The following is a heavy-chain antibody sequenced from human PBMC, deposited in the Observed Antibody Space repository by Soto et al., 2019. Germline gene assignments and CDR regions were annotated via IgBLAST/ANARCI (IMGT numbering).Heavy chain of an antibody. CDR3: ARGLSSSATFYHYYGMDV. CDR1: GGSFRGYH. Sequence: SETLSLTCAVYGGSFRGYHWSWIRQPPGKGLEWIGEINHSGSTNYNPSPKSRVIISLETSKNQFSLILTSVTAADTAVYYCARGLSSSATFYHYYGMDVWGQGTTVTVSS. D-gene: IGHD6-6*01. J-gene: IGHJ6*02. V-gene: IGHV4-34*01. CDR2: INHSGST.